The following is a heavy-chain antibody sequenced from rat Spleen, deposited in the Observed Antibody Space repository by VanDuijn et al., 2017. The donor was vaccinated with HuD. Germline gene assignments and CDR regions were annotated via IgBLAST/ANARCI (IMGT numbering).Heavy chain of an antibody. V-gene: IGHV5S13*01. CDR3: TRGYVMDA. CDR2: ITTGGGDT. Sequence: EVQLVESDGGLVQPGRSLKLSCAASGFTFSDYGVAWVRQAPTKGLEWVAYITTGGGDTYYRDSVKGRFTISRDNAKNTQYLQMDSLRSEDTAIYYCTRGYVMDAWGQGVMVTVSS. J-gene: IGHJ4*01. CDR1: GFTFSDYG.